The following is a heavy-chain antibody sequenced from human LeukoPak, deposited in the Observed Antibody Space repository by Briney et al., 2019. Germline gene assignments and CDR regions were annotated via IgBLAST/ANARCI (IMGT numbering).Heavy chain of an antibody. CDR1: GFTFSSSA. V-gene: IGHV3-23*01. CDR2: ISGSGSGGST. J-gene: IGHJ5*02. CDR3: AKDRGFDP. Sequence: GGSLRLSCAASGFTFSSSAMSWVRQAPGKGLEWVSSISGSGSGGSTYYADSVKGRFTISRDNSKNTLYLQMNSLRAEDTAVYYCAKDRGFDPWGQGTLVTVSS.